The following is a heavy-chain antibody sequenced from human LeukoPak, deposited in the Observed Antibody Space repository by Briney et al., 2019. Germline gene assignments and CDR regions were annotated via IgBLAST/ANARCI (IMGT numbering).Heavy chain of an antibody. CDR1: GFPFSSYG. CDR3: ARDLTPGIAAAGIPIPDY. D-gene: IGHD6-13*01. V-gene: IGHV3-30*03. CDR2: ISYDGSNK. J-gene: IGHJ4*02. Sequence: PGRSLRLSCAASGFPFSSYGMHWVRQAPGKGLEWVAVISYDGSNKYYADSVKGRFTISRDNSKNMLYLQMNSLRAEDTAVYYCARDLTPGIAAAGIPIPDYWGQGTLVTVSS.